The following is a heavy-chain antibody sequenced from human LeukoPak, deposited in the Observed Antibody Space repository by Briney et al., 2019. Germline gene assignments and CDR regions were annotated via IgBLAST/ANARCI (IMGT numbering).Heavy chain of an antibody. CDR3: AKEGATSIVLDY. J-gene: IGHJ4*02. Sequence: PGGSLRLSCAASGFKVNSNYMSWVRQPPGKGLEWVSVIYTGGATSYADTVKGRFTISRDNFKNTLYLQMNSLRAEDTAVYYCAKEGATSIVLDYWGQGTLVTVSS. CDR1: GFKVNSNY. D-gene: IGHD1-26*01. V-gene: IGHV3-53*01. CDR2: IYTGGAT.